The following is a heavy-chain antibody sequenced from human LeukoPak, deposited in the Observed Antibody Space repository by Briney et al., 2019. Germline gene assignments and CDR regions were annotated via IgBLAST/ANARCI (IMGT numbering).Heavy chain of an antibody. J-gene: IGHJ4*02. V-gene: IGHV3-7*01. CDR2: IKQDGSEK. D-gene: IGHD3-9*01. CDR1: GFTFSSYW. Sequence: GGSLRLSCAASGFTFSSYWMSWVRQAPGKGLEWVANIKQDGSEKYYVDSVKGRFTISRDNAKNSLYLQMNSLRAEDTAVYYYARDGPYDILTGSLNGFDYWGQGTLVTVSS. CDR3: ARDGPYDILTGSLNGFDY.